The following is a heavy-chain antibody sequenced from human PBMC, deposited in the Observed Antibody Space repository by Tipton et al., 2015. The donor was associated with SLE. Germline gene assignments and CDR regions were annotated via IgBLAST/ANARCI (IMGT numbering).Heavy chain of an antibody. J-gene: IGHJ6*02. CDR1: GGSISSSSYY. CDR2: INHSGST. Sequence: TLSLTCTVSGGSISSSSYYWGWIRQPPGKGLEWIGEINHSGSTNYNPSLKSRVTISVDRSKNQFSLKLSSVTAADTAVYYCARDPRPTYYYYGMDVWDQGP. V-gene: IGHV4-39*07. CDR3: ARDPRPTYYYYGMDV.